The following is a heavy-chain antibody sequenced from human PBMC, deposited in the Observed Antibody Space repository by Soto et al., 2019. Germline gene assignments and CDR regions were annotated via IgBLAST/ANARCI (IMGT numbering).Heavy chain of an antibody. Sequence: EVQLVDSGGGLVQPGGSLRLSCAASGFTFRSYSINWVRQAPGKGLEWVSYISSSSSTIYYADSVKGRWTISRDNAKNSLYLQMNSLRGEDTAVYYCESDSSSSWYLDYWGQGTLVIVAS. CDR3: ESDSSSSWYLDY. CDR1: GFTFRSYS. J-gene: IGHJ4*02. V-gene: IGHV3-48*01. CDR2: ISSSSSTI. D-gene: IGHD6-13*01.